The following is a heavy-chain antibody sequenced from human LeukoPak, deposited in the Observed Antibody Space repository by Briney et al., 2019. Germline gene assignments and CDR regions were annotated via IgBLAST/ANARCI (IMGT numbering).Heavy chain of an antibody. D-gene: IGHD2-2*01. Sequence: SVKVSCKASGGTFSSYAISWVRQAPGQGLEWMGGIIPIFGTANYAQKFQGRVTITADESTSTAYMELSSLRSEDTAVYYCARLIRYCSSTSGRRIIYNGFDPWGQGTLSPSPQ. J-gene: IGHJ5*02. CDR1: GGTFSSYA. V-gene: IGHV1-69*13. CDR2: IIPIFGTA. CDR3: ARLIRYCSSTSGRRIIYNGFDP.